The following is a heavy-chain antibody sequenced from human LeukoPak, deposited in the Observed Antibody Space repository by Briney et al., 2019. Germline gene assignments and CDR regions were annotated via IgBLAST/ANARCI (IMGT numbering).Heavy chain of an antibody. V-gene: IGHV3-30*18. CDR1: GFSFRNYG. D-gene: IGHD5-18*01. J-gene: IGHJ3*02. CDR2: ISYDGGKK. CDR3: AKGKQQWWTFDALDI. Sequence: TGGSLRLSCAASGFSFRNYGMHWVRQAPGKGLEWVALISYDGGKKYYADSVKGRFTIYRDNSKNTLYLQTNSLIPDDTAVYYCAKGKQQWWTFDALDIWGQGTTVTVSS.